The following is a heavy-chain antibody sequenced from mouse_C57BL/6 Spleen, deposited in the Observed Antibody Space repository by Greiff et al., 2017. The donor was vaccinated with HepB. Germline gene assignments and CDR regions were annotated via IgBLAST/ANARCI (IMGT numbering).Heavy chain of an antibody. CDR2: IYPGDGDT. V-gene: IGHV1-80*01. J-gene: IGHJ2*01. CDR3: ARSDDYDKGDFDY. D-gene: IGHD2-4*01. CDR1: GYAFSSYW. Sequence: VQLQESGAELVKPGASVKISCKASGYAFSSYWMNWVKQRPGKGLEWIGQIYPGDGDTNYNGKFKGKATLTADKSSSTAYMQLSSLTSEDSAVYFCARSDDYDKGDFDYWGQGTTLTVSS.